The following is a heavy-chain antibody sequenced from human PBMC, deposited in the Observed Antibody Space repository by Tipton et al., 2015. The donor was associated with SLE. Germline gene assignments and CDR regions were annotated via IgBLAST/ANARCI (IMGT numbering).Heavy chain of an antibody. V-gene: IGHV3-11*01. Sequence: GSLRLSCAASEITYMSWIRQAPGKGLEWLSYIASEADISIYYADSVKGRFTISRDYTKKSLYLQMNSLRAEDTAIYYCARDRRGIGGAFNIWGQGTRVTVS. D-gene: IGHD3-16*01. CDR2: IASEADISI. J-gene: IGHJ3*02. CDR1: EITY. CDR3: ARDRRGIGGAFNI.